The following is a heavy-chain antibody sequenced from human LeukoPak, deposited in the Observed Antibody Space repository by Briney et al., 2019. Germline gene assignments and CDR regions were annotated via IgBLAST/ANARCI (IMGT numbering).Heavy chain of an antibody. J-gene: IGHJ4*02. CDR3: ARDVDTAMRIDY. CDR1: GYTFTSYG. V-gene: IGHV1-2*02. CDR2: INPNSGGT. D-gene: IGHD5-18*01. Sequence: ASVKVSCKASGYTFTSYGISWVRQAPGQGLEWMGWINPNSGGTNYAQKFQGRVTMTRDTSISTAYMELSRLRSDDTAVYYCARDVDTAMRIDYWGQGTLVTVSS.